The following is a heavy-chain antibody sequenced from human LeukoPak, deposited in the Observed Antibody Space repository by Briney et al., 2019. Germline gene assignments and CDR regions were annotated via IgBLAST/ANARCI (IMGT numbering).Heavy chain of an antibody. J-gene: IGHJ4*02. D-gene: IGHD4-11*01. CDR2: IYSDGRT. Sequence: GGSLRLSCAASGFIVSSSYMGWVRQAPGKGLEWVSYIYSDGRTFYADSVKGRFTISRDNANNSLYLHMNSLRAEDTAVYYCASFRDYSNCNWGQGTLVTVSS. V-gene: IGHV3-66*01. CDR1: GFIVSSSY. CDR3: ASFRDYSNCN.